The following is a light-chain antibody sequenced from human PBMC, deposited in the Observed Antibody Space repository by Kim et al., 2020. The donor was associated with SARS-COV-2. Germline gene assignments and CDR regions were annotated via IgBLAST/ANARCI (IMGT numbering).Light chain of an antibody. CDR1: SSDVGGYNY. J-gene: IGLJ1*01. Sequence: QSVLTQPAPVSGSPGQSITISCTGISSDVGGYNYVSWYQQHPGKAPKLMIYDVSNRPSGVSNRFSGSKSGNTASLTISGLQAEDEADYYCTSYTSSSRYVFGTGTKVTVL. V-gene: IGLV2-14*03. CDR2: DVS. CDR3: TSYTSSSRYV.